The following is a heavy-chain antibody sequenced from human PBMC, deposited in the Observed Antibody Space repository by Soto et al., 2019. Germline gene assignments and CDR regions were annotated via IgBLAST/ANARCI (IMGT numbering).Heavy chain of an antibody. Sequence: SETLSLTCTVSGGSISSYYWSGIRQPPGKGLEWIGYIYYSGSTNYNPSLKSRVTISVDTSKNQFSLKLSSVTAADTAVYYCARRGYSYGLIYYYYGMDVWGQGTTVT. D-gene: IGHD5-18*01. CDR1: GGSISSYY. CDR2: IYYSGST. V-gene: IGHV4-59*01. J-gene: IGHJ6*02. CDR3: ARRGYSYGLIYYYYGMDV.